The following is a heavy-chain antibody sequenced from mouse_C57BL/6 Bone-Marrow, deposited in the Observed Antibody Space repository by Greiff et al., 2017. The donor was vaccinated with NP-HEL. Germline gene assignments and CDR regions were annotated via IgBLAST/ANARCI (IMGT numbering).Heavy chain of an antibody. CDR2: IWPGGGT. D-gene: IGHD1-1*01. CDR3: ARGGYYGSPGYAMDY. CDR1: GFSLTSYA. J-gene: IGHJ4*01. V-gene: IGHV2-9-1*01. Sequence: QVQLKESGPGLVAPSQSLSITCTVSGFSLTSYAISWVRQPPGKGLEWLGVIWPGGGTNYNSALNSRLSISKDNSKSQVFLKMNSLQTDDTARYYCARGGYYGSPGYAMDYWGQGTSVTVSS.